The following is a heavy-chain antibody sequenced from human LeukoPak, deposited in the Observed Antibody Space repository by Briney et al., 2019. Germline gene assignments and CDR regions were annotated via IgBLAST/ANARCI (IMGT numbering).Heavy chain of an antibody. CDR3: ARRKRREARSELGPTEAFDI. CDR2: IYYSGST. D-gene: IGHD6-13*01. V-gene: IGHV4-59*08. CDR1: GGSISSYY. Sequence: SETLSLTCTVSGGSISSYYWSWIRQPPGKGLEWIGYIYYSGSTNYNPSLKSRVTISVDTSKNQFSLKLSSVTAADTAVYYCARRKRREARSELGPTEAFDIWGQGTMVTVPS. J-gene: IGHJ3*02.